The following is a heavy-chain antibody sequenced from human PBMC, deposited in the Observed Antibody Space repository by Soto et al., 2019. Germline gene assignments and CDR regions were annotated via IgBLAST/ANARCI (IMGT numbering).Heavy chain of an antibody. V-gene: IGHV3-30*03. CDR3: ARGVFVVVPAATYYYYYMDV. Sequence: GGSLRLSCAASGFTFSSYGMHWVRQAPGKGLEWVAVISYDGSNKYYADSVKGRFTISRDNSKNTLYLQMNSLRSEDTAVYYCARGVFVVVPAATYYYYYMDVWGKGTTVTVSS. J-gene: IGHJ6*03. D-gene: IGHD2-2*01. CDR1: GFTFSSYG. CDR2: ISYDGSNK.